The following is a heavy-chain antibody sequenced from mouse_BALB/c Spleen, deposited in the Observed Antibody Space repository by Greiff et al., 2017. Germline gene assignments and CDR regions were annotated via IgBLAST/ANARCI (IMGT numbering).Heavy chain of an antibody. Sequence: VQLQQSGAELARPGASVKMSCKASGYTFTSYTMHWVKQRPGQGLEWIGYINPSSGYTNYNQKFKDKATLTADKSSSTAYMQLSSLTSEDSAVYYCARGPFITTATDYAMDYWGQGTSVTVSS. V-gene: IGHV1-4*01. J-gene: IGHJ4*01. CDR3: ARGPFITTATDYAMDY. CDR1: GYTFTSYT. D-gene: IGHD1-2*01. CDR2: INPSSGYT.